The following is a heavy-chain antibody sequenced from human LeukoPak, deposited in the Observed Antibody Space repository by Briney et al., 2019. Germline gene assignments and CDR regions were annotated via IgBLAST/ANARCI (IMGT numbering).Heavy chain of an antibody. CDR1: GFTFSNYA. D-gene: IGHD2-15*01. CDR2: FTGSGGST. J-gene: IGHJ4*02. CDR3: AEGSRSGGSYYFDY. V-gene: IGHV3-23*01. Sequence: PGGSLRLSCAASGFTFSNYAVGWVSQAPGKALEWVSTFTGSGGSTYYADSVKGRFTISRDNSKNTLYLQMNSLRAEDTAVYYCAEGSRSGGSYYFDYWGQGTLVTVSS.